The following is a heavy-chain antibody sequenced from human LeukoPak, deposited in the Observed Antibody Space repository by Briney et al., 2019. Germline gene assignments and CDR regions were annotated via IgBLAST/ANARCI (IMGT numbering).Heavy chain of an antibody. D-gene: IGHD3-9*01. CDR3: ARDSYFAERDFDY. CDR1: GGTFSSYA. V-gene: IGHV1-69*04. Sequence: SVRVSCKASGGTFSSYAISWVRQAPGQGLEWMGRIIPILGIANYAQKFQGRVTITADKSTSTAYMELSSLRSEDTAVYYCARDSYFAERDFDYWGQGTLVTVSS. J-gene: IGHJ4*02. CDR2: IIPILGIA.